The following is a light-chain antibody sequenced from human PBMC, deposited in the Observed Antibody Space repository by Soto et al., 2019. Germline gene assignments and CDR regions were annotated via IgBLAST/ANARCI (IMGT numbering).Light chain of an antibody. J-gene: IGKJ3*01. CDR2: VAS. CDR3: QKYNSALFT. CDR1: QGIVNY. V-gene: IGKV1-27*01. Sequence: DIQMTQSPSSLSASVGDRVTITCRASQGIVNYLAWYQHKPGKVPKPLIKVASTLQSGVPSRFSGGGSGTEFTLTISSLQPEDVATYYCQKYNSALFTFGPGTKVYIK.